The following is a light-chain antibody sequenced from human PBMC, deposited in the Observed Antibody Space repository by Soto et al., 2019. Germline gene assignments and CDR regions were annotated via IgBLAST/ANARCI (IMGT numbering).Light chain of an antibody. CDR2: DTS. Sequence: EIVLTQSPATLSLSPGDRATLSCRASESVSSYLAWFQQKPGQAPRLLIYDTSYRATGTPARFSGSRSGTDFTLTISSLEPEDFAVYYCQQYGSSGTFGQGTKVEIK. CDR1: ESVSSY. CDR3: QQYGSSGT. J-gene: IGKJ1*01. V-gene: IGKV3-11*01.